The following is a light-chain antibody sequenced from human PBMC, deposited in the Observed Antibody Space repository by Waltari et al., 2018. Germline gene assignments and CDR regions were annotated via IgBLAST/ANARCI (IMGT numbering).Light chain of an antibody. CDR1: QSVSRA. CDR3: QHYLRLPAT. V-gene: IGKV3-20*01. Sequence: EIVLTQSPGTLSLSPGERATLPCRASQSVSRALAWYQQKPGQAPRLLTYGASNRATGIPDRFSGSGSGTDFSLTISSLEPEDFAVYYCQHYLRLPATFGQGTKVEIK. CDR2: GAS. J-gene: IGKJ1*01.